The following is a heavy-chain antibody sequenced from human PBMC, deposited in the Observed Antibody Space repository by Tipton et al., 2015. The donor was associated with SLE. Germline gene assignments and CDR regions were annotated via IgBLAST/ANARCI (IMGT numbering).Heavy chain of an antibody. Sequence: TLSLTCAVYGGSFRGYYWSWIRQPPGKGLEWIGEINHSGSTNYNPSLKSRVTISVDTSKNQFSLKLSSVTAADTAVYYCATRAVEDAFDIWGQGTMVTVSS. J-gene: IGHJ3*02. D-gene: IGHD5-24*01. V-gene: IGHV4-34*01. CDR2: INHSGST. CDR3: ATRAVEDAFDI. CDR1: GGSFRGYY.